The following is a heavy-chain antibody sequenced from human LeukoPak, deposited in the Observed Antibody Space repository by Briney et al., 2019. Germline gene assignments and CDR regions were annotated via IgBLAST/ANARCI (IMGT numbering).Heavy chain of an antibody. CDR3: ARESHGPGYYYYYMDV. CDR2: INPNSGGT. V-gene: IGHV1-2*02. Sequence: ASVKVSCKASGYTFTGYYMHWVRQAPGQGLEWMGWINPNSGGTNYAQKFQGRVTMTRDTSISTAYMELSRLRSDDTAVYYCARESHGPGYYYYYMDVWGKGTTVTVSS. D-gene: IGHD4-17*01. CDR1: GYTFTGYY. J-gene: IGHJ6*03.